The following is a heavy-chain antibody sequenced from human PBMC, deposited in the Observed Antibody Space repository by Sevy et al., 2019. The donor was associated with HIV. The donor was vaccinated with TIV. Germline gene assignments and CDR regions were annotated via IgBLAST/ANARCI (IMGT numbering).Heavy chain of an antibody. J-gene: IGHJ5*02. V-gene: IGHV4-31*03. CDR1: GGSISSGGYC. D-gene: IGHD3-22*01. Sequence: SETLSLTCTVSGGSISSGGYCWSWIRQHPGKGLEWIGYIYYSGSTYYNPSLKSRVTISVDTSKNQFSLKLSSVTAADTAVYYCATSRYYYDSSGISDWFDPWGQGTLVTVSS. CDR2: IYYSGST. CDR3: ATSRYYYDSSGISDWFDP.